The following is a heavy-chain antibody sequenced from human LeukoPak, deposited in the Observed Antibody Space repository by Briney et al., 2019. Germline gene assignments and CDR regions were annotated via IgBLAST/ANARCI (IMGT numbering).Heavy chain of an antibody. J-gene: IGHJ3*02. CDR1: GFTFDDYA. Sequence: GGSLRLSCAASGFTFDDYAMHWVRQAPGKGLEWVSGISWNSGSIGYADSVKGRFTISRDNAKNSLYLKMSSLRAEDTALYYCAKDIYYYDSSGYYSNAFDIWGQGTMVTVSS. CDR3: AKDIYYYDSSGYYSNAFDI. CDR2: ISWNSGSI. V-gene: IGHV3-9*01. D-gene: IGHD3-22*01.